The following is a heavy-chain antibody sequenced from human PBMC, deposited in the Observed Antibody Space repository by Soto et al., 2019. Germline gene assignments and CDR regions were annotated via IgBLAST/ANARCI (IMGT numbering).Heavy chain of an antibody. V-gene: IGHV3-23*01. CDR2: ISGSGGST. CDR3: AKSPPGSGSYYSYFDY. CDR1: GFTFSSYA. J-gene: IGHJ4*02. D-gene: IGHD1-26*01. Sequence: LRLSCAASGFTFSSYAMSWVRQAPGKGLEWVSAISGSGGSTYYADSVKGRFTISRDNSKNTLYLQMNSLRAEDTAVYYCAKSPPGSGSYYSYFDYWGQGXLVTVYS.